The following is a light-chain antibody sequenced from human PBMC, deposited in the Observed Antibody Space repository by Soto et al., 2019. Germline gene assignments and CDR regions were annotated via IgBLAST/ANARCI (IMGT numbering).Light chain of an antibody. CDR2: AAS. CDR1: QSIDTY. Sequence: DIQRTQSPSSLSASFRDTVTLTCRASQSIDTYLNCYQQQPWTAPQLLMYAASTLHSGVPSRFSGSGSGTDFTLTISSLQREDFATYFCQQSHSTPYTFGQGTTLEI. CDR3: QQSHSTPYT. J-gene: IGKJ2*01. V-gene: IGKV1-39*01.